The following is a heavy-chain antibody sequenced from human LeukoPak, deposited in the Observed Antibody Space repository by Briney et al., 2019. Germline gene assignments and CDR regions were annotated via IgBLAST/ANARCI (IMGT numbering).Heavy chain of an antibody. Sequence: PGGSLRLSCVASGFTFSSYWMSWVRQAPGKGLEWVANIKQDGSEKYYVDSVKGRFTISRDNAKNSLYLQMNSLRAEDTAVYYCARDGSYLFDYWGQGTLVTVSS. CDR1: GFTFSSYW. D-gene: IGHD1-26*01. CDR3: ARDGSYLFDY. J-gene: IGHJ4*02. V-gene: IGHV3-7*01. CDR2: IKQDGSEK.